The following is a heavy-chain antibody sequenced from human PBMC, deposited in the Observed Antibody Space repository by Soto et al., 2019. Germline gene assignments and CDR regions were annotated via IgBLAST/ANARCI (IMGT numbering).Heavy chain of an antibody. CDR1: GVTFSDHY. V-gene: IGHV3-72*01. Sequence: PGGSLRLSCASSGVTFSDHYMDWVRQTPGKGLEWVGRTRNKANSYTTEYAASVKGRFTISRDDSKNSLYLQMNSLKTEDTAVYYCARPPYDSSGYYPNWGQGTLVTVSS. CDR3: ARPPYDSSGYYPN. CDR2: TRNKANSYTT. D-gene: IGHD3-22*01. J-gene: IGHJ4*02.